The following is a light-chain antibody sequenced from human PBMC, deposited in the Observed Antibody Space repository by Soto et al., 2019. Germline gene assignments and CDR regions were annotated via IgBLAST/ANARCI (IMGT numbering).Light chain of an antibody. CDR2: DAT. Sequence: QSALTRPASVSGSPGQSITISCTGTSSDIGSYNYVSWYQQHPGKAPKLMIYDATNRPSGVSNRFSGSKSGNTASLTISGLQAEDEADYYCTSYTSSYTYVFGTGTKVTVL. V-gene: IGLV2-14*03. J-gene: IGLJ1*01. CDR3: TSYTSSYTYV. CDR1: SSDIGSYNY.